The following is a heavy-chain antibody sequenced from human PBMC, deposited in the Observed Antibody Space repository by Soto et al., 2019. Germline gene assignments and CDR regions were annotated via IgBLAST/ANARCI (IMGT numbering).Heavy chain of an antibody. D-gene: IGHD2-2*01. CDR2: INPSGGST. V-gene: IGHV1-46*01. CDR3: ARDRVLVPAAMPDYYYGMDV. CDR1: GYTFTSYY. Sequence: ASVKVSCTASGYTFTSYYMHWVRQAPGQGLEWMGIINPSGGSTSYAQKFQGRVTMTRDTSTSTVYMELSSLRSEDTAVYYCARDRVLVPAAMPDYYYGMDVWGQGTTVTVSS. J-gene: IGHJ6*02.